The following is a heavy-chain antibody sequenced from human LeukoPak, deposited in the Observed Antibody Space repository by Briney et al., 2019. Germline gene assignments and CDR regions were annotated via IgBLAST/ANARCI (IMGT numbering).Heavy chain of an antibody. V-gene: IGHV1-46*01. CDR2: INPSGGST. CDR1: GYTFTSYY. Sequence: ASVKVSCKASGYTFTSYYMHWVRQAPGQGLEWMGIINPSGGSTSYAQKFQGRVTMTRDTSISTAYMELSRLRSDDTAVYYCARDDSSGYRLPYYYYYGMDVWGQGTTVTVSS. D-gene: IGHD3-22*01. J-gene: IGHJ6*02. CDR3: ARDDSSGYRLPYYYYYGMDV.